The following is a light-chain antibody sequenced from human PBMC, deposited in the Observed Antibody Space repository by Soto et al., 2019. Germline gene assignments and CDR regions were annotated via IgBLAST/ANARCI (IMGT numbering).Light chain of an antibody. CDR2: DNS. Sequence: QSVLTQPPSVSGAPGQRVTISCTGSSSSSGSVYNVHWYQQRPGTAPRLVIYDNSDRPSGVPDRFSGSKSGTSASLAITGLQAEDEADYYCQSYDSGLGGYVIFGGGTKLTAL. CDR3: QSYDSGLGGYVI. V-gene: IGLV1-40*01. J-gene: IGLJ2*01. CDR1: SSSSGSVYN.